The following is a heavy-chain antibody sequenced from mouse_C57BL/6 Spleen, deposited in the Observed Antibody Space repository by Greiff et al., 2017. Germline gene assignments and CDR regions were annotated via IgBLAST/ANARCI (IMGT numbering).Heavy chain of an antibody. J-gene: IGHJ1*03. CDR3: ASSYSNYGYFDV. CDR2: IYPGDGDT. CDR1: GYAFSSSW. V-gene: IGHV1-82*01. D-gene: IGHD2-5*01. Sequence: VKLQESGPELVKPGASVKISCKASGYAFSSSWMNWVKQRPGKGLEWIGRIYPGDGDTNYNGKFKGKATLTADKSSSTAYMQLSSLTSEDSAVYFCASSYSNYGYFDVWGTGTTVTVSS.